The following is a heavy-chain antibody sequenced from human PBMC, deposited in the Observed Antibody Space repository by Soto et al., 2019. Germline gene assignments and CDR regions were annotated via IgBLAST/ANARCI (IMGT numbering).Heavy chain of an antibody. Sequence: GWSLRLSCTASGFTFGDYAMSWVRQAPGKGLEWVGFIRSKAYGGTTEYAASVKGRFTISRDDSKSIAYLQMNSLKTEDTAVYYCPREQQNNYSGMYVWRQGTTVTVS. CDR3: PREQQNNYSGMYV. J-gene: IGHJ6*02. CDR1: GFTFGDYA. V-gene: IGHV3-49*04. CDR2: IRSKAYGGTT.